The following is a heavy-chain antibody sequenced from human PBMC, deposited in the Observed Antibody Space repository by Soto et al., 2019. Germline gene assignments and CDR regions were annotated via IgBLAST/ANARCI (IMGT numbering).Heavy chain of an antibody. CDR1: GFTFSSYA. D-gene: IGHD2-15*01. Sequence: EVQLLESGGGLVQPGESLRLSCAASGFTFSSYAMSWVRQAPGKGLEWVSSISSSSSYIYYADSVKGRFTISRDNAKNSLYLQMNSLRAEDTAVYYCARESIVNPDYWGQGTLVTVSS. V-gene: IGHV3-21*01. CDR3: ARESIVNPDY. J-gene: IGHJ4*02. CDR2: ISSSSSYI.